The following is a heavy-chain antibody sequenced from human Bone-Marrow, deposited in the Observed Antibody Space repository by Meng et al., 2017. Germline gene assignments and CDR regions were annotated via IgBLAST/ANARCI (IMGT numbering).Heavy chain of an antibody. Sequence: EVHLVESGGGLVKPGGSLRLSCAASGFAFSDAWMSWVRQAPGKGLEWVGLIKSKSAGGTTDYAAPVKGRFTISRDDSKTTMYLQMNSLKTEDTAVYYCTASPATEYWGQGTLVTVSS. CDR2: IKSKSAGGTT. CDR1: GFAFSDAW. CDR3: TASPATEY. J-gene: IGHJ4*02. D-gene: IGHD1-26*01. V-gene: IGHV3-15*01.